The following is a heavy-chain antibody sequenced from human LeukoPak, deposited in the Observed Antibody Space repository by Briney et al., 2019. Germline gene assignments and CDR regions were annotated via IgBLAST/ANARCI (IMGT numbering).Heavy chain of an antibody. CDR3: AKDKAQAYYASGSLVL. J-gene: IGHJ4*02. Sequence: SETLSLTCAVSGGSISSSNWWSWVRQPPGKGLEWIGEIYHSGSTNYNPSLKSRVTISVDKSKNQFSLKLSSVTAADTAVYYCAKDKAQAYYASGSLVLWGQGTLVTVSS. CDR2: IYHSGST. CDR1: GGSISSSNW. D-gene: IGHD3-10*01. V-gene: IGHV4-4*02.